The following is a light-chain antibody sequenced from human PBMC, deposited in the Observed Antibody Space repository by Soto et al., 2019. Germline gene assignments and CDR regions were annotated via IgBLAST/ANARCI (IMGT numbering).Light chain of an antibody. CDR1: SSNIGSNT. J-gene: IGLJ2*01. CDR2: RND. CDR3: AAWDDSRNGRVV. V-gene: IGLV1-44*01. Sequence: QSVLTQPPSASGTPGQRVTISCSGSSSNIGSNTVNWYRQLPGTAPTLLIYRNDQRPSGVPDRFSGSKSGTSASLAISGLRSEDEADYYCAAWDDSRNGRVVFGGGTKRTVL.